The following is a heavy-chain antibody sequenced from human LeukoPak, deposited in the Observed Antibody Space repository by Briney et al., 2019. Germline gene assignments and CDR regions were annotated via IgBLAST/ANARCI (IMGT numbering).Heavy chain of an antibody. CDR2: INPKSGAT. V-gene: IGHV1-2*02. D-gene: IGHD6-13*01. Sequence: ASVKVSCKASGYTFTGYFMHWVRQAPGQGLEWMGWINPKSGATKYAQNFQGRVSMTRDTSSSTAHMELSSLRSDDTAVVYCARGFQQLEHWDWLDPWGQGTLVAVSS. CDR3: ARGFQQLEHWDWLDP. CDR1: GYTFTGYF. J-gene: IGHJ5*02.